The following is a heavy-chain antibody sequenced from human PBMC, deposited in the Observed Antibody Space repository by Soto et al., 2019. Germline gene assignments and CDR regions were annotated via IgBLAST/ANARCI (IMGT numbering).Heavy chain of an antibody. CDR3: AKGLINGRWYSED. Sequence: EVHLLESGGGLVHPGESLRLSCAASGFTFSSCVMTWVRQAPGKGLEWVSCITDSGTGTYYADSVKGRFTISRDNSKNTRYLQMNNLRAEDTGVYHFAKGLINGRWYSEDWGQGTLVTVSS. CDR2: ITDSGTGT. CDR1: GFTFSSCV. D-gene: IGHD2-8*01. V-gene: IGHV3-23*01. J-gene: IGHJ4*02.